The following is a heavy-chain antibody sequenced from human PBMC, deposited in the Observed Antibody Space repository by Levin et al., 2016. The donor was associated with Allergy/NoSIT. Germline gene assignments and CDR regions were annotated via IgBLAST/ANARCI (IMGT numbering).Heavy chain of an antibody. V-gene: IGHV3-15*01. CDR3: TTDVAPDVEWLPYGGFDY. J-gene: IGHJ4*02. Sequence: WIRQPPGKGLEWVGRIKSKTDGGTTDYAAPVKGRFTISRDDSKNTLYLQMNSLKTEDTAVYYCTTDVAPDVEWLPYGGFDYWGQGTLVTVSS. CDR2: IKSKTDGGTT. D-gene: IGHD3-3*01.